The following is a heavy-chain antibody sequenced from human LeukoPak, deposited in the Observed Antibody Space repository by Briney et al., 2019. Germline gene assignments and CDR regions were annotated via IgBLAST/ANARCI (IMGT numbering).Heavy chain of an antibody. Sequence: SEIPSLTCAVYGGSFSGYYWSWIRQPPGKGLEWIGEINHSGSTNYNPSLKSRVTISVDTSKNQFSLKLSSVTAADTAVYYCARGPYGGNSEVDYWGQGTLVTVSS. D-gene: IGHD2-21*02. CDR3: ARGPYGGNSEVDY. V-gene: IGHV4-34*01. J-gene: IGHJ4*02. CDR1: GGSFSGYY. CDR2: INHSGST.